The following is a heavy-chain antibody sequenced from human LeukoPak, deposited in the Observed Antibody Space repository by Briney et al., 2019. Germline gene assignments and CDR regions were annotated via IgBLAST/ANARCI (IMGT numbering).Heavy chain of an antibody. V-gene: IGHV3-66*01. CDR1: GFTVSGNY. Sequence: PGGSLRLSCAASGFTVSGNYMSWVRQAPGKGLEWLSVIHRGGNTYYADSVKGRFTISRDSSKNTVFLQMDSLRAKDTAVYYCARDPGYGLGVDYGDYWGQGTLVTVSS. CDR3: ARDPGYGLGVDYGDY. J-gene: IGHJ4*02. CDR2: IHRGGNT. D-gene: IGHD3-10*01.